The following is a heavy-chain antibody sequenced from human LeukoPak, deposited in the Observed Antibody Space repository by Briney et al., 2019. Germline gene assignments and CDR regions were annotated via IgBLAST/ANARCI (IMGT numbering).Heavy chain of an antibody. J-gene: IGHJ4*02. CDR1: GGSTSTYY. Sequence: PSETLSLTCTISGGSTSTYYWSWIRQPPGKGLEWIGYIYYSGSANYNPSLKSRVTISVDTSKNQFSLKLSSVTAADTAVYYCARGSGVGPTYYFDYWGQGTLVTVSS. CDR3: ARGSGVGPTYYFDY. CDR2: IYYSGSA. V-gene: IGHV4-59*01. D-gene: IGHD1-26*01.